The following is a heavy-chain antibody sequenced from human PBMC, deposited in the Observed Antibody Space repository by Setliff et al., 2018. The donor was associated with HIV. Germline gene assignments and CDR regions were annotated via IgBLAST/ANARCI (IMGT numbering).Heavy chain of an antibody. CDR1: GDSVSRSSYY. CDR2: IDYNGIT. D-gene: IGHD3-3*01. V-gene: IGHV4-39*01. J-gene: IGHJ4*02. Sequence: SETLSLTCTVSGDSVSRSSYYWAWIRQPPGKGLELIGSIDYNGITYYNPSLKSRVTLSVDTPKNQFSLYLSSVTASDTAVYYCASLFRLSGFWISFLPDYWGQGILVTVSS. CDR3: ASLFRLSGFWISFLPDY.